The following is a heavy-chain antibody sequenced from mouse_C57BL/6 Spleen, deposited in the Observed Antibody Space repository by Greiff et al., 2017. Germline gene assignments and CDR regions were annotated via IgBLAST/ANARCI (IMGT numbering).Heavy chain of an antibody. J-gene: IGHJ2*01. CDR2: IDPSDSYT. CDR3: ARGGKLVPSSSFDY. D-gene: IGHD4-1*01. CDR1: GYTFTSYW. V-gene: IGHV1-69*01. Sequence: QVQLQQPGAELVMPGASVKLSCKASGYTFTSYWMHWVKQRPGQGLEWIGEIDPSDSYTNYNQKVKGKSTLTVDKSSSTAYMQLSSLTSEDSAVYYCARGGKLVPSSSFDYWGQGTTRTVSS.